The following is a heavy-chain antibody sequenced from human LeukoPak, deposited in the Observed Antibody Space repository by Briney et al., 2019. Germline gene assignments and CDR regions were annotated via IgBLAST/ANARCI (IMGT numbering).Heavy chain of an antibody. CDR3: AKDLLRVVPAAKGSWFDP. V-gene: IGHV3-30*02. Sequence: PGGSLRLSCAASGFTFSSYGMHWVRQAPGKGLEWVAFIRYDGSNKYYADSVKGRFTISRDNSKNTLYLQMNSLRAVDTAVYYCAKDLLRVVPAAKGSWFDPWGQGTLVTVSS. CDR2: IRYDGSNK. D-gene: IGHD2-2*01. J-gene: IGHJ5*02. CDR1: GFTFSSYG.